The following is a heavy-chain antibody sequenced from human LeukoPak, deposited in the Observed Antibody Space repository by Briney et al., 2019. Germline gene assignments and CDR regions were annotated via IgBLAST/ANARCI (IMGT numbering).Heavy chain of an antibody. Sequence: SETLSLTCTVSGGSISSSSYYWGWIRQPPGKGLEWIGSIYYSGSTYYNPSLKSRVTISVDTSKNQFSLKLSSVTAADTAVYYCARGLRWDLLLHFDYWGQGTLVTVSS. CDR2: IYYSGST. CDR1: GGSISSSSYY. CDR3: ARGLRWDLLLHFDY. J-gene: IGHJ4*02. V-gene: IGHV4-39*07. D-gene: IGHD4-23*01.